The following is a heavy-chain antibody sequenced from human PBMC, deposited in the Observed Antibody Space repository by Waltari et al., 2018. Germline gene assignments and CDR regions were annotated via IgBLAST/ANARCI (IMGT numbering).Heavy chain of an antibody. V-gene: IGHV1-69*01. Sequence: QVQLVQSGAEVKKPGSSVKVSCKASGGTFSSYAISWVRQAPGQGLEWMGGIIPIFGTANYAQKFQGRVTITADESTSTAYMELSSVTAADTAVYYCARYSWFGESRGDAFDYWGQGTLVTVSS. D-gene: IGHD3-10*01. CDR3: ARYSWFGESRGDAFDY. CDR2: IIPIFGTA. J-gene: IGHJ4*02. CDR1: GGTFSSYA.